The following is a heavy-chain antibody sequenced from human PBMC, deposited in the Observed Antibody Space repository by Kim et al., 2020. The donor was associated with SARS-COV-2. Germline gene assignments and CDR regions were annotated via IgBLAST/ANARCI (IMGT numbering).Heavy chain of an antibody. Sequence: ASVKVSCKASGYTFTSYPMNWVRQAPGQGLEWMGWINTNTGNPTYAQGFTGRFVFSLDTSVSTAYLQISSLQADDTAVYFCARGYGSGGPIFGLWGQGTLVTVSS. D-gene: IGHD3-10*01. V-gene: IGHV7-4-1*02. J-gene: IGHJ5*02. CDR3: ARGYGSGGPIFGL. CDR1: GYTFTSYP. CDR2: INTNTGNP.